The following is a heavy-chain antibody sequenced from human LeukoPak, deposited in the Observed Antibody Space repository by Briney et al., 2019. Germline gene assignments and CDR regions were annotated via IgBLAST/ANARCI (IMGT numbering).Heavy chain of an antibody. CDR2: ISYDGSNK. J-gene: IGHJ3*02. Sequence: GGSLRLSCAASGFTFSSYAMHWVRQAPGKGLEWVAVISYDGSNKYYADSVKGRFTISRDNSKNTLYLQMNSLRAEDTAVYYCVTLRITIFGVPGGTPDAFDIWGQGTMVTVSS. CDR3: VTLRITIFGVPGGTPDAFDI. V-gene: IGHV3-30-3*01. D-gene: IGHD3-3*01. CDR1: GFTFSSYA.